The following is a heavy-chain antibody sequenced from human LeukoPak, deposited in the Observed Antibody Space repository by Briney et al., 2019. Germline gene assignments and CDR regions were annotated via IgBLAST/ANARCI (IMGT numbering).Heavy chain of an antibody. D-gene: IGHD3-10*01. CDR3: VRDGEGVAISVNFWFDP. CDR1: GFTLTNYD. J-gene: IGHJ5*02. CDR2: MNPINGNT. Sequence: ASVKVSCKASGFTLTNYDINWVRQAPGQGLEWMGWMNPINGNTGYARKFQGRVTMTRDTSISTAYMELRSLTSEDAAIYYCVRDGEGVAISVNFWFDPWGQGTLVTVSS. V-gene: IGHV1-8*01.